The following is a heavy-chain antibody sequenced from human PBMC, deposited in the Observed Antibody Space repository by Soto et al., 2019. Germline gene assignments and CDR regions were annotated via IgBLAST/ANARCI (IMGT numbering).Heavy chain of an antibody. CDR2: IYRTGST. J-gene: IGHJ4*02. CDR3: ARRDPGTSVDY. D-gene: IGHD1-7*01. V-gene: IGHV4-4*02. CDR1: GGSFTSNNW. Sequence: KSSETLSLTCAVSGGSFTSNNWWTWVRQPPGQGLEWIGEIYRTGSTNYNPSLKSRVPISLDKSENQFSLKVTSLPAADTAVYYCARRDPGTSVDYWGQGTLVAVSS.